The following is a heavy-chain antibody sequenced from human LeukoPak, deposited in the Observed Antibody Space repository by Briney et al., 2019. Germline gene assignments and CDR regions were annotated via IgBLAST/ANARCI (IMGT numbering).Heavy chain of an antibody. CDR1: GGSISSNKW. CDR2: VVHSGST. Sequence: ETLSLTCAVSGGSISSNKWWSWLRQAPGKGLEWLGEVVHSGSTNYNPSLKSRVTISVDTSKNQFSLKLSSVTAADTAVYYCARVLTGAGDAFDIWGQGTMVTVSS. J-gene: IGHJ3*02. CDR3: ARVLTGAGDAFDI. V-gene: IGHV4-4*02. D-gene: IGHD3-9*01.